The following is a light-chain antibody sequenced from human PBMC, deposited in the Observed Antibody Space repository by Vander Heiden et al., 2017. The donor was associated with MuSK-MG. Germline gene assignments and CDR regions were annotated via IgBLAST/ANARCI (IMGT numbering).Light chain of an antibody. Sequence: EIVLTQSPATLSLSPGERATLSCRASQSVSYYLAWYQQIPGQAPRLLIFDASNRATGIPARFSGSGSGTDCTRTISSLEPEDFAVYYCQQRSNWPLTFGGGTKVE. V-gene: IGKV3-11*01. CDR1: QSVSYY. CDR2: DAS. CDR3: QQRSNWPLT. J-gene: IGKJ4*01.